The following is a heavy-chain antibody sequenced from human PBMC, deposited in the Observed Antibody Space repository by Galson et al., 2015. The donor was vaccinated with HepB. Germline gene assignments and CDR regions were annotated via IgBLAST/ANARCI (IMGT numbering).Heavy chain of an antibody. Sequence: SLRLSCATSGFYFDEYAMHWVRQSPEKGLEWVSGITWNSGHIGYADSVKGRFIISRDNARKSVYLQMNSLRFEDTALYFCVRDLRGDYLDYWGQGTRVIVSS. V-gene: IGHV3-9*01. D-gene: IGHD3-10*01. CDR2: ITWNSGHI. CDR1: GFYFDEYA. J-gene: IGHJ4*02. CDR3: VRDLRGDYLDY.